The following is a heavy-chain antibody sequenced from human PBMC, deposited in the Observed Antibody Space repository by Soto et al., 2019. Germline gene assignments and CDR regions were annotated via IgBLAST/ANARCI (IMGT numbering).Heavy chain of an antibody. CDR2: LNGDGSST. CDR1: GFTFSSHW. Sequence: EVQVVESGGGLVQPGGSLRLSCTVSGFTFSSHWMHWVRQAPGKGLVWVSRLNGDGSSTHYGDSMRGRVIISRDNAKNTVYLQIDRLRDEDSAVYYCARGLKNYSATDVWGQGTTVTVS. D-gene: IGHD2-15*01. CDR3: ARGLKNYSATDV. V-gene: IGHV3-74*01. J-gene: IGHJ6*02.